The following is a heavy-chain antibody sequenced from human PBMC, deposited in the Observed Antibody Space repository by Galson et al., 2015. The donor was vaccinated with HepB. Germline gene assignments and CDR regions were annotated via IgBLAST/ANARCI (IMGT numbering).Heavy chain of an antibody. V-gene: IGHV3-23*01. CDR1: EFLIGNYA. J-gene: IGHJ2*01. CDR3: AKAEGTYRHWYFDL. D-gene: IGHD4-11*01. Sequence: SLRLSCAASEFLIGNYAMAWVRQAPGKGLEWVSLISLASVSVYYRESFKGRFTISRDNSKNTLFLQLDNIRVEDTAEYYCAKAEGTYRHWYFDLWGRGTRVIVSS. CDR2: ISLASVSV.